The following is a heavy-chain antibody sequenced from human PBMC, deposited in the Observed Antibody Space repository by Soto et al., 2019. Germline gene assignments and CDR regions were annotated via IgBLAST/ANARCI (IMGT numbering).Heavy chain of an antibody. CDR2: INHSGST. D-gene: IGHD2-2*02. J-gene: IGHJ5*02. CDR1: GGSFSGYY. V-gene: IGHV4-34*01. Sequence: PETLSLTFAVYGGSFSGYYWSWIRQPPGKGLEWILEINHSGSTNYNPSLKSRVTISVDTSKKQFSLKLSSVTAADTAVYYCARGLSTKSYIVVVPAAIQIDWFYXWGQVTLVTVSX. CDR3: ARGLSTKSYIVVVPAAIQIDWFYX.